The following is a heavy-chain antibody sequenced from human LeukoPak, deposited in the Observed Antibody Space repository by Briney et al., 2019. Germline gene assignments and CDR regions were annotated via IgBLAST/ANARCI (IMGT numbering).Heavy chain of an antibody. Sequence: GGSLRLSCAASGFTFSSYEMNWVRQAPGKGLEWVSYISSSGSTIYYADSVKGRFTISRDNAKNSLYLQMNSLRAEDTAVYYCVSRPPPHRGPFDYWGQGTLVTVSS. CDR3: VSRPPPHRGPFDY. V-gene: IGHV3-48*03. J-gene: IGHJ4*02. CDR1: GFTFSSYE. CDR2: ISSSGSTI.